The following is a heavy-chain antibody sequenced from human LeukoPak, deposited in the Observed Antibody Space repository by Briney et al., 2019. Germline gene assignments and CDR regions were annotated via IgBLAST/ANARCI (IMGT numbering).Heavy chain of an antibody. CDR1: GGSISSGDYY. J-gene: IGHJ5*02. CDR3: ASKTSCGGDCRDWFDP. Sequence: SETLSLTCTVSGGSISSGDYYWSWIRQPPGKGLEWIGYIYYSGSTYYNPSLKSRVTISVDRSKNQFSLKLSSVTAADTAVYYCASKTSCGGDCRDWFDPWGQGTLVTVSS. CDR2: IYYSGST. V-gene: IGHV4-30-4*08. D-gene: IGHD2-21*02.